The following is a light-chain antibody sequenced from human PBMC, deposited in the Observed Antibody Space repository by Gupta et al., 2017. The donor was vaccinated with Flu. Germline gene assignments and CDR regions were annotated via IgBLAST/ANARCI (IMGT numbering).Light chain of an antibody. CDR3: QQDGSSPLT. V-gene: IGKV3-20*01. CDR2: GAS. J-gene: IGKJ5*01. Sequence: GTLSLSPGERATLSCRASHSVSANYLAWYQQKPGQAPRLLIKGASRRATGIPDRFSGSGSGTDFTRTISRLEPEDFAVYYCQQDGSSPLTFGQGTPMEIK. CDR1: HSVSANY.